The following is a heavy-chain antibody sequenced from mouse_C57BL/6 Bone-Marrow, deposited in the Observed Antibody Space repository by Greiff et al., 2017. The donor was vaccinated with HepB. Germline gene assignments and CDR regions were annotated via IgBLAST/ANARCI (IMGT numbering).Heavy chain of an antibody. J-gene: IGHJ2*01. V-gene: IGHV1-7*01. CDR2: INPSSGYT. CDR1: GYTFTSYW. Sequence: QVHVKQSGAELAKPGASVKLSCKASGYTFTSYWMHWVKQRPGQGLEWIGYINPSSGYTKYNQKFKDKATLTADKSSSTAYMQLSSLTYEDSAVYYCARYYYGSSSDYWGQGTTLTVSS. D-gene: IGHD1-1*01. CDR3: ARYYYGSSSDY.